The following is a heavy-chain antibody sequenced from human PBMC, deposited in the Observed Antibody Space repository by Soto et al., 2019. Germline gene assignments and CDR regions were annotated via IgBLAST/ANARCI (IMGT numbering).Heavy chain of an antibody. J-gene: IGHJ6*02. V-gene: IGHV1-69*12. CDR2: IIPVFGTA. Sequence: QVQLVQSGAEVKKPGSSVKVSCKASGGSLTNYGVSWVRQAPGQGLEWMGGIIPVFGTANYAQKFQGRVTIAAAESKGTVFMDMRSLRSEDTAVYYCARGDATKLGVTTYYGMDVWGQGTTVTVSS. CDR1: GGSLTNYG. D-gene: IGHD3-22*01. CDR3: ARGDATKLGVTTYYGMDV.